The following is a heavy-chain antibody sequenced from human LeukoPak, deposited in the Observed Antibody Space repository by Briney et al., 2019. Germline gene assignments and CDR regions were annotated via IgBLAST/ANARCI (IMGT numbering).Heavy chain of an antibody. D-gene: IGHD3-9*01. CDR2: IYYSGST. J-gene: IGHJ4*02. CDR1: GGSISSGGYS. V-gene: IGHV4-30-4*07. CDR3: ASSLLRYFDWLLYDGGFDY. Sequence: SETLSLTCAVSGGSISSGGYSWSWIRQPLGKGLEWIGYIYYSGSTYYNPSLKSRVTISVDTSKNQFSLKLSSVTAADTAVYYCASSLLRYFDWLLYDGGFDYWGQGTLVTVSP.